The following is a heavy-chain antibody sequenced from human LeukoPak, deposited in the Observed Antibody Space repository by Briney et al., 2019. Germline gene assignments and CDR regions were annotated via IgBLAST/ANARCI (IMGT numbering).Heavy chain of an antibody. D-gene: IGHD3-10*01. Sequence: GGSLRLSCAASGFTFSSYALSWVRQAPGKGLEWVSAISGSGDSTYYADSVKGRFTISRDNSKNTLYLQMNSLRAEDTAVYYCAKAVLMVRGVIRYYFDYWGQGTLVTVSS. CDR3: AKAVLMVRGVIRYYFDY. CDR2: ISGSGDST. J-gene: IGHJ4*02. CDR1: GFTFSSYA. V-gene: IGHV3-23*01.